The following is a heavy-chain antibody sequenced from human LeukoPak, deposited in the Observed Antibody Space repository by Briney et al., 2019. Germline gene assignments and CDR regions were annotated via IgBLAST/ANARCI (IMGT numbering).Heavy chain of an antibody. J-gene: IGHJ3*02. CDR2: ISYDGSNK. CDR3: ARDQNSGYGNDAFDI. Sequence: GGSLRLSCAASGFTFDDYGMSWVRQAPGKGLEWVSVISYDGSNKYYADSVKGRFTISRDNSKNTLYLQMNSLRTEDTAVYYCARDQNSGYGNDAFDIWGQGTMVTVSS. D-gene: IGHD5-12*01. V-gene: IGHV3-30*03. CDR1: GFTFDDYG.